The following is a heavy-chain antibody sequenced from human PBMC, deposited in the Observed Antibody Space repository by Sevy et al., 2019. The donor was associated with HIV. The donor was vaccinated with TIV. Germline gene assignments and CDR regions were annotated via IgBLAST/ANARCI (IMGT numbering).Heavy chain of an antibody. CDR1: GFTFSSYA. CDR2: ISSNGGST. V-gene: IGHV3-64D*06. J-gene: IGHJ3*01. Sequence: GGSLRLSCSASGFTFSSYAMHWVRQAPGKGLEYVSAISSNGGSTYYADSVKGRFTISRDNSKNTLYLQMSSLRAEDTAVYYCVKVWHYYDSSGPVWGQGTMVTVSS. CDR3: VKVWHYYDSSGPV. D-gene: IGHD3-22*01.